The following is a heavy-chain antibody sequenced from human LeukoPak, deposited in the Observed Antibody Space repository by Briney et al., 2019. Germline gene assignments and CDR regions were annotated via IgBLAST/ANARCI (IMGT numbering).Heavy chain of an antibody. CDR3: ATAPRPPAFFDY. J-gene: IGHJ4*02. Sequence: SETLSLTCTVSGGSINSRYWSWMRQPPGKGLEWIGFVYDSGSTNYNPSLKSRVTISLDTSKTQFSLRLTSVTAADTAVYCCATAPRPPAFFDYWGQGTLVTVSS. V-gene: IGHV4-59*11. CDR2: VYDSGST. CDR1: GGSINSRY.